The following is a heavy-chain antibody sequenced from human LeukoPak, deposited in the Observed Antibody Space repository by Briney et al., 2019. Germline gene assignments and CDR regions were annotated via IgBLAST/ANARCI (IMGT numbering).Heavy chain of an antibody. J-gene: IGHJ3*02. CDR2: IIPIFGTA. CDR3: AREGEYYDILTGYRINNAFDI. CDR1: GGTFSSYA. D-gene: IGHD3-9*01. V-gene: IGHV1-69*13. Sequence: RASVKVSCKASGGTFSSYAISWVRQAPGQGLEWMGGIIPIFGTANYAQKFQGRVTITADESTSTAYMELSSLRSEDTAVYYCAREGEYYDILTGYRINNAFDIWGQGTMVTVSS.